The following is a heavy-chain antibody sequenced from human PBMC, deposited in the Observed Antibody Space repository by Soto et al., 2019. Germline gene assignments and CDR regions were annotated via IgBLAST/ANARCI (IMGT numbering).Heavy chain of an antibody. V-gene: IGHV3-7*01. CDR3: ARVRIVVVPAATGWFDP. D-gene: IGHD2-2*01. CDR2: IKQDGGEK. Sequence: GFLRVRWAASEVTFSSYGMSWVRKAPGKGLEWVANIKQDGGEKYYVDSVKGRFTISRDNAKNSLYLQMNSLRAEDTAVYYCARVRIVVVPAATGWFDPWGQGTLVTV. J-gene: IGHJ5*02. CDR1: EVTFSSYG.